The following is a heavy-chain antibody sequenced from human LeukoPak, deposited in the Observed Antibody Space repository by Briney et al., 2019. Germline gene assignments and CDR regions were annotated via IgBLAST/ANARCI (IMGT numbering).Heavy chain of an antibody. J-gene: IGHJ4*02. D-gene: IGHD3-3*01. CDR1: GFTFSSYA. CDR2: ISGSGGST. V-gene: IGHV3-23*01. CDR3: AKGAHTIFGVVIIRPFDY. Sequence: GGSLRLSCAASGFTFSSYAMSWVRQAPGKGLEWASVISGSGGSTYYADSVKGRFTISRDNSKNTLYLQMNSLRAEDTAVYYCAKGAHTIFGVVIIRPFDYWGQGTLVTVSS.